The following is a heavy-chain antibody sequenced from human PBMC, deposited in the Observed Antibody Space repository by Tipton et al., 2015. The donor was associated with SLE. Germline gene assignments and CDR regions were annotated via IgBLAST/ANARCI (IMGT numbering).Heavy chain of an antibody. CDR2: VYYSGGT. J-gene: IGHJ6*03. D-gene: IGHD5-24*01. Sequence: TLSLTCTVSGGSISSYYWNWIRQPPGKELEWLGYVYYSGGTNYNPSVRSRVTISVDTSKNQFSLQLTSVTAADTAVYYCARAEMTTEGSVFYYYVDVWGKGTTVTVSS. CDR1: GGSISSYY. CDR3: ARAEMTTEGSVFYYYVDV. V-gene: IGHV4-59*01.